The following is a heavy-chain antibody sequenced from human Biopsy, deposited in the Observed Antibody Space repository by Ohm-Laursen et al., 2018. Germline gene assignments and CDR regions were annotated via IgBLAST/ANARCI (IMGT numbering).Heavy chain of an antibody. J-gene: IGHJ6*02. CDR3: ARGIAVVRSLDV. Sequence: GTLSLTCTVSSGSISDYYWTWIRQAPGKGLEFIGYVYSSGSTNYNPSLKSRATISLDTSRNQVSLRLSSVTAADTAVYYCARGIAVVRSLDVWGQGTTVAVSS. D-gene: IGHD5-18*01. V-gene: IGHV4-59*08. CDR2: VYSSGST. CDR1: SGSISDYY.